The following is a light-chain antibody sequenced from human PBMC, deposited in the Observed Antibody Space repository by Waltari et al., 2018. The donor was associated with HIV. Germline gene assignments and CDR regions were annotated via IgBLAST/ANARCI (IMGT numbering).Light chain of an antibody. Sequence: DIHMTQSPSTLSAFVGDRVTITCRASPDITSWLAWYQQKPGKAPKLLIRKASVLESGVSSRCSGSGSGTEFTLIIDSLEPDDFATYYCQQYNRDPSFGQGTRLEMK. V-gene: IGKV1-5*03. CDR3: QQYNRDPS. CDR1: PDITSW. CDR2: KAS. J-gene: IGKJ5*01.